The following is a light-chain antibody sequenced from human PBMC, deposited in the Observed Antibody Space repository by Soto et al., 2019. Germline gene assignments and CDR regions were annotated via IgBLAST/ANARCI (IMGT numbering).Light chain of an antibody. V-gene: IGLV4-60*02. CDR3: ETWDSNILV. Sequence: QLVLTQSSSASASLGSSVKLTCTLSSGHSSYIIAWHQQQPGKAPRYLMKLEAGGSYNKGSGVPDRFSGSSVGADRYLTXXXXXXXXXADXYCETWDSNILVFGGXT. CDR2: LEAGGSY. J-gene: IGLJ2*01. CDR1: SGHSSYI.